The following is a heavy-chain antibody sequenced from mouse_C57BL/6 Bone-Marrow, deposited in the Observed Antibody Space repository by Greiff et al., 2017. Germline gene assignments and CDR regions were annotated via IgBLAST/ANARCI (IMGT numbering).Heavy chain of an antibody. CDR3: ARSYHDV. Sequence: QVHVQQSGPELVKPGASVKISCKASGYAFSSSWMNWVKQRPGKGLEWIGRIYPGDGDTNYNGKFKGKATLTADKSSSTAYMQLSRLTSEDSAVXFCARSYHDVWGTGTTVTVSS. D-gene: IGHD2-10*01. CDR2: IYPGDGDT. J-gene: IGHJ1*03. V-gene: IGHV1-82*01. CDR1: GYAFSSSW.